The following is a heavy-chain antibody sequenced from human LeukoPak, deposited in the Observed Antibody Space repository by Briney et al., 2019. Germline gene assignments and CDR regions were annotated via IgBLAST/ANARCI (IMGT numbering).Heavy chain of an antibody. CDR1: GFTFSSYG. J-gene: IGHJ4*02. D-gene: IGHD6-19*01. V-gene: IGHV3-30*02. CDR3: AKDLDSSGWYDGFGDY. Sequence: PGGSLRLSCAASGFTFSSYGMHWVRQAPGKGLEWVAFIRYDGSNKYYADSVKGRFTISRDNSKNTLYLQMNSLRAEDTAVYYCAKDLDSSGWYDGFGDYWGQGTLVTVSS. CDR2: IRYDGSNK.